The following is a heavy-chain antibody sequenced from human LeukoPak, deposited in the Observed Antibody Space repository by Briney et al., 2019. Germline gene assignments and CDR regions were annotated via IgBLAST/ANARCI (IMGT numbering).Heavy chain of an antibody. CDR3: ARAPSIAARTHPAPFDP. J-gene: IGHJ5*02. V-gene: IGHV4-39*07. CDR2: IYYSGST. Sequence: SETLSLTCTVSGGSVSSSSYYWGWIRQPPGKGLEWIGSIYYSGSTYYNPSLKSRVTISVDTSKNQFSLKLSSVTAADTAVYYCARAPSIAARTHPAPFDPWGQGTLVTVSS. D-gene: IGHD6-6*01. CDR1: GGSVSSSSYY.